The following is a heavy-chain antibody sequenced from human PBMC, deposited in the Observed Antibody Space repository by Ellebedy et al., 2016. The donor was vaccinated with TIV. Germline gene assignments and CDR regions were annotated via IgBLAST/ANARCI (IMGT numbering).Heavy chain of an antibody. CDR3: ARKDFIRGTED. J-gene: IGHJ4*02. V-gene: IGHV5-10-1*01. CDR1: GYSFTSYW. CDR2: IDPSDSYT. Sequence: GGSLRLXCKGSGYSFTSYWISWVRQMPGKGLEWMGRIDPSDSYTNYRPSLQGHVTISADKSITTAYLQWNSLKASDTAMYYCARKDFIRGTEDWGQGTLVTVSS. D-gene: IGHD3-10*01.